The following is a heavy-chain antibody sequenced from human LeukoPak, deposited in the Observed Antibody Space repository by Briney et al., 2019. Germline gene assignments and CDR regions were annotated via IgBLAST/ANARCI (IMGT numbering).Heavy chain of an antibody. CDR1: GGSVSTSDYY. CDR3: ASAQTSGWYAFDY. V-gene: IGHV4-39*07. D-gene: IGHD6-19*01. J-gene: IGHJ4*02. Sequence: PSETLSLTCTVSGGSVSTSDYYWGWIRQTPGKGLEWIGDIFHNGKTNYNPSLKGRVTISIDTSNNQFSLRLPSVTAADTAVYYCASAQTSGWYAFDYWGQGTLVTVSS. CDR2: IFHNGKT.